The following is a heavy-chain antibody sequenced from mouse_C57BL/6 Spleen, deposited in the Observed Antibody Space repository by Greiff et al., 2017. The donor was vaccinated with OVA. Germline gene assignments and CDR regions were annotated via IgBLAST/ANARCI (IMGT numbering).Heavy chain of an antibody. D-gene: IGHD1-1*01. J-gene: IGHJ4*01. CDR2: IDPETGGT. CDR1: GYTFTDYE. V-gene: IGHV1-15*01. CDR3: TRSGNPKFITTVVAPYAMDY. Sequence: QVQLQQSGAELVRPGASVTLSCKASGYTFTDYEMHWVKQTPVHGLEWIGAIDPETGGTAYNQKFKGKAILTADKSSSTAYMELRSLTSEDSAVYYCTRSGNPKFITTVVAPYAMDYWGQGTSVTVSS.